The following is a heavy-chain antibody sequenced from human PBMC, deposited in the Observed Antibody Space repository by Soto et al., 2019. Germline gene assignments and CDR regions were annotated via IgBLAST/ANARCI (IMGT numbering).Heavy chain of an antibody. Sequence: QVQLQESGPGLVKPSQTLSLTCTVSGGSISSGGYYWSWIRQHPGKGLEWIGYIYYSGSTYYNPSLQTRVTIXXDXSXXQFSLKLSSVTAADTAVYYCATKLRDGYNYALFDSWGQGTLVTVSS. CDR3: ATKLRDGYNYALFDS. V-gene: IGHV4-31*03. CDR1: GGSISSGGYY. J-gene: IGHJ4*02. D-gene: IGHD5-12*01. CDR2: IYYSGST.